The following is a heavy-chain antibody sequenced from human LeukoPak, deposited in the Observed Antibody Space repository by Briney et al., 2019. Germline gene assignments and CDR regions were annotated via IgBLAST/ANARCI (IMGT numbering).Heavy chain of an antibody. J-gene: IGHJ6*02. CDR3: QLVGDYDYYYYGMDV. V-gene: IGHV4-38-2*02. CDR2: IYHSGST. CDR1: GYSISSGYY. D-gene: IGHD4-17*01. Sequence: SETLSLTCTVSGYSISSGYYWGWIRQPPGKGLEWIGSIYHSGSTYYNPSLKSRVTISVDTSKNQFSLKLSSVTAADTAVYYCQLVGDYDYYYYGMDVWGQGTTVTVSS.